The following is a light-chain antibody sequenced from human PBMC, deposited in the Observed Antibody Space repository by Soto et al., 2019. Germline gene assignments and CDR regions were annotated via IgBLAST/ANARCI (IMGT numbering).Light chain of an antibody. CDR2: GAS. CDR3: QQYNNWPRWA. CDR1: QSVSNN. J-gene: IGKJ1*01. Sequence: EIVMTQSPATLSVSPGERATLSCRASQSVSNNLAWYQQKHGQAPRLLFYGASTRATGIPARFGGSGSGTEFTLTISSLQSEDFAVYFCQQYNNWPRWAFGQGTKVDIK. V-gene: IGKV3-15*01.